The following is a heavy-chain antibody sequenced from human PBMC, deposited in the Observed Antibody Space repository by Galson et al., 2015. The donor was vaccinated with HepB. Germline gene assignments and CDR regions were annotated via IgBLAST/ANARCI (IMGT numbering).Heavy chain of an antibody. D-gene: IGHD3-22*01. V-gene: IGHV1-2*06. CDR1: GYTFTGYY. Sequence: SCKASGYTFTGYYMHWVRQAPGEGLEWMGRINPNSGDTNYAQKFQGRVTLTRDTSITTGYMELSRLRSDDTAVYYCARVDYDSSGYYYGMDVWGQGTTVTVSS. J-gene: IGHJ6*02. CDR3: ARVDYDSSGYYYGMDV. CDR2: INPNSGDT.